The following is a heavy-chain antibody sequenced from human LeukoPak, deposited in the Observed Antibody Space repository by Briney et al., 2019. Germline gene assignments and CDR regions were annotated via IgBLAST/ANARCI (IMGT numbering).Heavy chain of an antibody. J-gene: IGHJ4*02. CDR3: ARGMSPTSGYLELEY. V-gene: IGHV3-23*01. CDR1: GFTFSSYS. Sequence: GGSLRLSCAASGFTFSSYSMNWVRQSPGKGLEWVSAISGSGGNTYSADSVKGRCTISRDNSLQTLFLHMNSLRAEDTAVYYCARGMSPTSGYLELEYWGQGALVTVST. CDR2: ISGSGGNT. D-gene: IGHD3-22*01.